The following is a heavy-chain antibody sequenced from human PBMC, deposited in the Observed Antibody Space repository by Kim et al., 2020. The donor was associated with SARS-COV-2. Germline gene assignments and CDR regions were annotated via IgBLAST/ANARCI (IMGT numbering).Heavy chain of an antibody. J-gene: IGHJ4*02. D-gene: IGHD6-13*01. CDR3: ARHSSSWYGPFDY. Sequence: YAQKLQGRVTMTTDTSTSTAYMELRSLRSDDTAVYYCARHSSSWYGPFDYWGQGTLVTVSS. V-gene: IGHV1-18*01.